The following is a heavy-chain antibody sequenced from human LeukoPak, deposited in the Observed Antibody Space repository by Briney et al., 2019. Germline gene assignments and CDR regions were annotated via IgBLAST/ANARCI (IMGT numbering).Heavy chain of an antibody. V-gene: IGHV3-23*01. D-gene: IGHD2-2*01. CDR2: ISGSGGSA. J-gene: IGHJ6*02. Sequence: GGSLRLSCAASKFTFSNSAMSWVRQAPGKGLEWVSAISGSGGSAYYADSVKGRFTISRDNSKNTLSLQMNSLRVEDTAVYYCARVNPAKRCSSTSCFPYYGMDVWGQGTTVTVSS. CDR3: ARVNPAKRCSSTSCFPYYGMDV. CDR1: KFTFSNSA.